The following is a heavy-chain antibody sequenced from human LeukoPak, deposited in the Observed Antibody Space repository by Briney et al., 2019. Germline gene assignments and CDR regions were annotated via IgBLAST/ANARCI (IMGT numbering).Heavy chain of an antibody. CDR3: ARESGCSGGRCYSGIFDY. CDR1: GGTFSSYA. J-gene: IGHJ4*02. D-gene: IGHD2-15*01. V-gene: IGHV1-69*01. Sequence: ASVKASCKVSGGTFSSYAVSWVRQAPGQGLEWMGGIVPGFGTANYPQKFQDRATISADESTTTAYMELSGLRSEDTAMYYCARESGCSGGRCYSGIFDYWGQGTLVTVSS. CDR2: IVPGFGTA.